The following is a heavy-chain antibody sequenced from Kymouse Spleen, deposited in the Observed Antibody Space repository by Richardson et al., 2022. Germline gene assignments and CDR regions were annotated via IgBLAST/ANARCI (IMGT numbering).Heavy chain of an antibody. J-gene: IGHJ2*01. CDR3: ARGPYYYDSSGYFHWYFDL. Sequence: QVQLVQSGAEVKKPGASVKVSCKASGYTFTSYDINWVRQATGQGLEWMGWMNPNSGNTGYAQKFQGRVTMTRNTSISTAYMELSSLRSEDTAVYYCARGPYYYDSSGYFHWYFDLWGRGTLVTVSS. D-gene: IGHD3-22*01. V-gene: IGHV1-8*01. CDR1: GYTFTSYD. CDR2: MNPNSGNT.